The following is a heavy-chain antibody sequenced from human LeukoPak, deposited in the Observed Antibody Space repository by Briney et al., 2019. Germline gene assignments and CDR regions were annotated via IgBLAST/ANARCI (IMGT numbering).Heavy chain of an antibody. CDR3: ARRSSSDIVVVPAVTFDY. CDR2: IYYSGST. Sequence: PSETLSLTCTVSGGSISSSSYYWGWIRQPPGKGLEWIGSIYYSGSTYYNPSLKSRVTISVDTSKNQFSLKLSSVTAADTAVYYCARRSSSDIVVVPAVTFDYWGQGTLVTVSS. CDR1: GGSISSSSYY. D-gene: IGHD2-2*01. J-gene: IGHJ4*02. V-gene: IGHV4-39*01.